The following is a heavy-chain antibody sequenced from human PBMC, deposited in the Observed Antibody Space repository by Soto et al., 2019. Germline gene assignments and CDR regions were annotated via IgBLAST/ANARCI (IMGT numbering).Heavy chain of an antibody. J-gene: IGHJ3*02. V-gene: IGHV4-59*01. Sequence: PSETLSLTCTVSGGSISSYYWSWIRQPPGKGLEWIGYIYYSGSTNYNPPLKSRVTISVDTSKNQFSLKLSSVTAADTAVYYCARAIVATAFDIWGQGTMVTVSS. CDR2: IYYSGST. CDR1: GGSISSYY. CDR3: ARAIVATAFDI. D-gene: IGHD5-12*01.